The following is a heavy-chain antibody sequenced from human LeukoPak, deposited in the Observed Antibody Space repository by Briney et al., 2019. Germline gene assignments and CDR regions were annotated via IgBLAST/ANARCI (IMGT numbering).Heavy chain of an antibody. Sequence: GGSLRLSCAASGLDFSVYSMNWVRQAPGKGLEWISYITSDRNTIYYADSVRGRFTISRDNAKKSVYLELSNLRADDTAMYYCARSTEWFADYWGQGTLVTVSS. CDR2: ITSDRNTI. CDR1: GLDFSVYS. D-gene: IGHD3-3*01. CDR3: ARSTEWFADY. J-gene: IGHJ4*02. V-gene: IGHV3-48*01.